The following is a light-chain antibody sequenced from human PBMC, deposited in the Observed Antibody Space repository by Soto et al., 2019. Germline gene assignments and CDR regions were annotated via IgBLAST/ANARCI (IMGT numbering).Light chain of an antibody. CDR3: QQYNGWPIT. CDR1: RSVSSN. V-gene: IGKV3D-15*01. J-gene: IGKJ5*01. CDR2: AVS. Sequence: EIVSSQSPGPLSLSPGERATLSCMASRSVSSNYLGWYQQRPGQAPRLLIYAVSTRATGIPDRFSGSGSGTEFTLTISSLQSEDFAVYYCQQYNGWPITFGQGTRLEI.